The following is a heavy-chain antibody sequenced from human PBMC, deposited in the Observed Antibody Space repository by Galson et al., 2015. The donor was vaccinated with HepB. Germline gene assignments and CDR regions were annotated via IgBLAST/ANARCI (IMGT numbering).Heavy chain of an antibody. CDR1: GFTFSSYG. V-gene: IGHV3-30*18. CDR3: AKDGGRGYTYGPNWFDP. D-gene: IGHD5-18*01. Sequence: SLRLSCAAPGFTFSSYGMHWVRQAPGKGLEWVAVVSYDGSNKYYADSVKGRFTISRDNSKNTLYLQMNSLRAEDTAIYYCAKDGGRGYTYGPNWFDPWGQGTLVTVSS. CDR2: VSYDGSNK. J-gene: IGHJ5*02.